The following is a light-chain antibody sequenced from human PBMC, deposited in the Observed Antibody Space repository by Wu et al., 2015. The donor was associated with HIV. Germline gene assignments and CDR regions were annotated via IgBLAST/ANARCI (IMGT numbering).Light chain of an antibody. CDR3: QQRSNWPLT. V-gene: IGKV3-11*01. CDR2: DAS. CDR1: QSVSSH. J-gene: IGKJ4*01. Sequence: ETVLTQSPGTLSLSPGEGATLFCRASQSVSSHLAWYQQKPGQAPRLLIYDASNRATGIPARFSGSGSGTDFTLTISSLEPEDFAVYYCQQRSNWPLTFGGGTKVEIK.